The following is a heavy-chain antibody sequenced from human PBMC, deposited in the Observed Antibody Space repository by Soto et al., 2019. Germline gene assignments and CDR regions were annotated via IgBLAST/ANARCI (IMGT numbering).Heavy chain of an antibody. D-gene: IGHD2-15*01. CDR3: ARGAVRYCSGGSCPGGY. J-gene: IGHJ4*02. CDR2: INPSGGSTT. CDR1: GYTFTSYY. V-gene: IGHV1-46*01. Sequence: GASVKVSCKASGYTFTSYYIYWVRQAPGQGFEWMGIINPSGGSTTSYAQKFQGRVIMTRDTSTSTVYMELSSLRSEDTAVYYCARGAVRYCSGGSCPGGYWGQGTLVTVS.